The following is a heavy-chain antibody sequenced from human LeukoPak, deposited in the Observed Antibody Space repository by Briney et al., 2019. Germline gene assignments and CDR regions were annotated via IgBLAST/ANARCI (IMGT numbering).Heavy chain of an antibody. D-gene: IGHD2-21*01. CDR1: GFTFSSYA. Sequence: GGSLRLSCAASGFTFSSYAMPWVRQAPGKGLEWVAVISYDGSNKYYAHSVNGRFTISRDNSKNTLYLQMNSLRAEDTAVYYCARGVQRGECWGQGTLVTV. J-gene: IGHJ4*02. V-gene: IGHV3-30*04. CDR2: ISYDGSNK. CDR3: ARGVQRGEC.